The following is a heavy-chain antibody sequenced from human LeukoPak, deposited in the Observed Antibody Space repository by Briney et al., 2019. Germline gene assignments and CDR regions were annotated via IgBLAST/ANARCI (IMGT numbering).Heavy chain of an antibody. CDR1: GGSISPYY. J-gene: IGHJ4*02. Sequence: SETLSLTCTVSGGSISPYYWTWIRQPPGKGLEWMGYIYYSGSTNYNPSLKSRVTMSVDTSKNQFSLKLTSVTAADTAVYYCARAPGIMTGYWRFDYWGQGTLVTVSS. D-gene: IGHD3-9*01. CDR2: IYYSGST. CDR3: ARAPGIMTGYWRFDY. V-gene: IGHV4-59*01.